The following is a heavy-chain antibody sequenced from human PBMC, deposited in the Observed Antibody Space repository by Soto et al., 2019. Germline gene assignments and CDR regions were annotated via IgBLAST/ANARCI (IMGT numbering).Heavy chain of an antibody. CDR3: ARVREAARPPLYHFDY. Sequence: PSETLSLTCTVSGGSISSSSYYWGWIRQPPGKGLEWIGSIYYSGSTYYNPSLKSRVTISVDTSKNQFSLKLSSVTAADTAVYYCARVREAARPPLYHFDYWGQGTLVTVSS. CDR2: IYYSGST. J-gene: IGHJ4*02. V-gene: IGHV4-39*01. D-gene: IGHD3-16*02. CDR1: GGSISSSSYY.